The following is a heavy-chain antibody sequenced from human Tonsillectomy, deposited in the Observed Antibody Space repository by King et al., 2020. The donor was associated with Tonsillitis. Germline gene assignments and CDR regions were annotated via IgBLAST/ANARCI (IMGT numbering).Heavy chain of an antibody. J-gene: IGHJ4*02. CDR3: ARLGPSSSIDY. Sequence: QLQESGPGLVKPSETLSLTCTVSGGSISSYYWSWIRQPPGKGLEWIGYIYYSGSTNYNPSLKSRVTISVDTSKNQFSLRLSSVTAADTAVYYCARLGPSSSIDYWGQGTLVTVSS. D-gene: IGHD6-6*01. V-gene: IGHV4-59*08. CDR2: IYYSGST. CDR1: GGSISSYY.